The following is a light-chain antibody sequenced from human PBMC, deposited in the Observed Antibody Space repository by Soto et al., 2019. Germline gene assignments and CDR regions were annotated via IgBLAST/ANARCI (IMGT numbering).Light chain of an antibody. CDR2: DVS. Sequence: QSALTQPASVSGSPGQSITISCTGTSSDVGGYNYVSWYQQHPGKAPKLMIYDVSNRPSGVSNRFSGSKSGNTASLTISGLQAEDEADYYCSSYTSGSTPRFGTGTKVTVL. J-gene: IGLJ1*01. CDR3: SSYTSGSTPR. V-gene: IGLV2-14*01. CDR1: SSDVGGYNY.